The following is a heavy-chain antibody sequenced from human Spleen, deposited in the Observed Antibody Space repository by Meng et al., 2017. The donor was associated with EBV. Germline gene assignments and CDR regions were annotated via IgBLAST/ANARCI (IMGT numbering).Heavy chain of an antibody. CDR1: GGSFSSYY. Sequence: QVQLPQWGAGLLKPSETLSLTCAVSGGSFSSYYWSWIRQPPGKGLEWIGEINQSGSIYYNPSLMGRVTISGDTSRNQFSLKLISVTAADTAVYYCARGPYYEWGQGTLVTVSS. CDR2: INQSGSI. D-gene: IGHD1-26*01. CDR3: ARGPYYE. V-gene: IGHV4-34*01. J-gene: IGHJ4*02.